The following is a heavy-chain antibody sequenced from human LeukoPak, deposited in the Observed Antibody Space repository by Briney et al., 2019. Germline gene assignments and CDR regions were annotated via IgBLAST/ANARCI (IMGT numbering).Heavy chain of an antibody. V-gene: IGHV4-34*01. J-gene: IGHJ4*02. CDR3: ARVGRSRGFDY. CDR2: INHSGST. CDR1: GGSFSGYY. D-gene: IGHD3-10*01. Sequence: PSETLSLTCAVYGGSFSGYYWSWIRQPPGKGLEWIGEINHSGSTNYNPSLKSRVTISVDTSKNQFSLKLSSVTAADTAVYYCARVGRSRGFDYWGQGTLVTVSS.